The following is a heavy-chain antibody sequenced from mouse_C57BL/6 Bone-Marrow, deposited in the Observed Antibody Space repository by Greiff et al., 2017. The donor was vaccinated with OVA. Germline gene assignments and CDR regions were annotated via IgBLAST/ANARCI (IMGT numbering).Heavy chain of an antibody. Sequence: EVMLVESGGGLVQPGGSLKLSCAASGFTFSDYGMAWVRQAPRKGPEWVAFISNLAYSIYYADTVTGRFTISRENAKNTLYLEMSILRSEDTAMYYCARRDYYGYYFDYWGQGTTLTVSS. J-gene: IGHJ2*01. CDR2: ISNLAYSI. D-gene: IGHD1-1*01. CDR3: ARRDYYGYYFDY. CDR1: GFTFSDYG. V-gene: IGHV5-15*01.